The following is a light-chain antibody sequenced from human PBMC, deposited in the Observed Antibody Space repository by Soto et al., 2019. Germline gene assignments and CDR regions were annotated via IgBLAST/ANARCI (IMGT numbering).Light chain of an antibody. J-gene: IGKJ4*01. Sequence: DIQMTQSPSSLSASVGDRVTITCRASQSISTYLNWYQQKPGKAPKVLIYGASSLQSGVPSRFSGGGSGPDFTLSISSLQPEDFATYYCQQTYRAPLTFGGGTNVEIK. CDR3: QQTYRAPLT. CDR2: GAS. CDR1: QSISTY. V-gene: IGKV1-39*01.